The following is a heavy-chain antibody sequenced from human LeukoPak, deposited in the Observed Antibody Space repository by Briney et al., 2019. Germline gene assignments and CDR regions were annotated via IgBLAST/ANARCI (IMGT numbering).Heavy chain of an antibody. D-gene: IGHD3-22*01. CDR2: ISGYNGNT. Sequence: ASVKVSCKASGYTFTSYGINWVRQAPGQGLKWMGWISGYNGNTNYAQKLQGRVTMTTDTSTSTAYMELRSLKSDDTAVYYCASLKDYYDSSGYLVTDAFDIWGQGTMVTVSS. V-gene: IGHV1-18*01. J-gene: IGHJ3*02. CDR3: ASLKDYYDSSGYLVTDAFDI. CDR1: GYTFTSYG.